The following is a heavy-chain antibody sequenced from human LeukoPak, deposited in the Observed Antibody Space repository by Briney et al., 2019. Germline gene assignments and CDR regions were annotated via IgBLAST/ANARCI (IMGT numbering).Heavy chain of an antibody. CDR2: LSSGGTT. Sequence: PRGSLRLSCASSGFTVSSNYMSWVRQAPGKGLEWVSVLSSGGTTYYADSVKGRFTISRDTSKNTLYLQMNSLRAEDTAIYYCARGGDIVGATRSAFDFWGQGTMVTVSS. CDR3: ARGGDIVGATRSAFDF. CDR1: GFTVSSNY. V-gene: IGHV3-53*01. J-gene: IGHJ3*01. D-gene: IGHD1-26*01.